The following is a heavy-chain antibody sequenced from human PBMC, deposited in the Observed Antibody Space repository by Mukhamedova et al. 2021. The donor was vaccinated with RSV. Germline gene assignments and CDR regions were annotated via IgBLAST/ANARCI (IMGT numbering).Heavy chain of an antibody. V-gene: IGHV4-4*09. J-gene: IGHJ4*02. CDR2: GGT. CDR3: ATISSGAFAY. Sequence: GGTNYNPSLESRVTISLDTSKNQFSLKLSSVTAADTAVYFCATISSGAFAYWVQGTPVTAS. D-gene: IGHD3-22*01.